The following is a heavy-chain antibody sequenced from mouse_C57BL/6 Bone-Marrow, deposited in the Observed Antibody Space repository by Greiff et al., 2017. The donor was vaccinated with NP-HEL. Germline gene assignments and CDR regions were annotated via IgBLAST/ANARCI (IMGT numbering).Heavy chain of an antibody. D-gene: IGHD1-1*01. J-gene: IGHJ2*01. Sequence: QVQLQQSGAELMKPGASVKLSCKASGYTFTGYWIAWVKQRPGHGLEWIGEILPGSGSTNYNEKFKGKATFTADTSSNTAYMQLSSLTTEDSSIFYYARNPHRYGSSYFDYWGQGTTLTVSS. CDR3: ARNPHRYGSSYFDY. V-gene: IGHV1-9*01. CDR1: GYTFTGYW. CDR2: ILPGSGST.